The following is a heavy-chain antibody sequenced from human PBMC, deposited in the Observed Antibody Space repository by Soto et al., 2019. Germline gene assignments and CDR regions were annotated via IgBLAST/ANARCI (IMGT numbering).Heavy chain of an antibody. CDR2: MYYSVST. V-gene: IGHV4-59*01. Sequence: PSETLSLTCTVSGGSISSYYWSWIRQPPGKGLEWIGYMYYSVSTNYNPSLKSRVTLSVDTSMNQFSLKLSSMTAADTAVYYCALRSMAVVPEYWGQGTLVTDS. D-gene: IGHD3-22*01. J-gene: IGHJ4*02. CDR1: GGSISSYY. CDR3: ALRSMAVVPEY.